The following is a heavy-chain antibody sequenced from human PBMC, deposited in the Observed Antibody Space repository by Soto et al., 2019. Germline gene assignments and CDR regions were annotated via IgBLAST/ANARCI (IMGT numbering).Heavy chain of an antibody. CDR3: ARGLWLPRGEY. V-gene: IGHV4-34*02. J-gene: IGHJ4*02. CDR1: GGSFSGFF. CDR2: INHSGST. D-gene: IGHD3-10*01. Sequence: QVQLQQWGAGLLKPSETLSLTCAVHGGSFSGFFWTWIRQPPGKGLEWIGEINHSGSTNYNPSLKSRVTISVDTSENQFSLRLTSVTAADTAVYYCARGLWLPRGEYWGQGTLVTVSS.